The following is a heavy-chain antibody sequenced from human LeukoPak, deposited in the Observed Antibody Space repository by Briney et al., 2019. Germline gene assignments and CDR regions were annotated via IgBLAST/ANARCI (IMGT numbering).Heavy chain of an antibody. CDR2: ISTGATTI. J-gene: IGHJ3*02. CDR1: GFTFNSHE. CDR3: ARGGYCSSTICYTRNAFDM. V-gene: IGHV3-48*03. D-gene: IGHD2-2*02. Sequence: GGSLRLSCAASGFTFNSHEMNWVRQAPGKGLEWISHISTGATTIYYADSVKGRFTISRDNAKNSLYLQMNSLRAEDTAVYYCARGGYCSSTICYTRNAFDMWGQGTMVTASS.